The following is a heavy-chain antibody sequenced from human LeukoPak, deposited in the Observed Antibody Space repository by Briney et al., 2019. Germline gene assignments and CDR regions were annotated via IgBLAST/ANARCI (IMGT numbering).Heavy chain of an antibody. CDR2: ITASGDST. CDR3: TTVNNYYGSGSYYTEDY. J-gene: IGHJ4*02. V-gene: IGHV3-23*01. CDR1: GFTFSDYV. Sequence: GGSLRLSCAASGFTFSDYVMIWVRQAPGKGLEWVSGITASGDSTYYADSVKGRFTMSRDNSKNTVYLQMNSLRVDDTAVYYCTTVNNYYGSGSYYTEDYWGQGTLVTVSS. D-gene: IGHD3-10*01.